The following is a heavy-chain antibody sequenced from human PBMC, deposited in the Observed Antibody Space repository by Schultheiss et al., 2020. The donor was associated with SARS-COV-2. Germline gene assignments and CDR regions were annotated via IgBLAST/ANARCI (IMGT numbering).Heavy chain of an antibody. V-gene: IGHV5-51*01. D-gene: IGHD6-19*01. CDR1: GYSFTSNW. Sequence: GGSLRLSCKASGYSFTSNWIGWVRQMPGRGLEWMGILYPGDSDARYSPSFQGHVTISADKSISTAYLQWSSLKASDTAMYYCARPGAYSSGWYYFDYWGQGTLVTVSS. CDR3: ARPGAYSSGWYYFDY. J-gene: IGHJ4*02. CDR2: LYPGDSDA.